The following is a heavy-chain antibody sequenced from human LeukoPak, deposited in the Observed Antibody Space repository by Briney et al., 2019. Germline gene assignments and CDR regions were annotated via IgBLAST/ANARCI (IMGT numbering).Heavy chain of an antibody. Sequence: SETLSLTCTVPGGSISSHYWSWIRQPPGKGLEWIGYMYDSVRTKDNPSLQSRVTLSADTSKNQFSLRLSSVTAADTAVYYCATTMRGNLYGYFDFWGQGILVTVSS. CDR3: ATTMRGNLYGYFDF. J-gene: IGHJ4*02. CDR1: GGSISSHY. CDR2: MYDSVRT. V-gene: IGHV4-59*11. D-gene: IGHD3-10*01.